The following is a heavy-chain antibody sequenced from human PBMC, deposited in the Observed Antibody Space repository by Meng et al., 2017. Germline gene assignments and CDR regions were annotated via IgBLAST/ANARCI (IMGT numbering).Heavy chain of an antibody. D-gene: IGHD6-19*01. CDR1: GFTFSSYG. CDR2: IWYDGSNK. V-gene: IGHV3-33*01. Sequence: QGLVVESGGGVVQPGRSLRLSCAASGFTFSSYGMHWVRQAPGKGLEWVAVIWYDGSNKYYADSVKGRFTISRDNSKNTLYLQMNSLRAEDTAVYYCARVVYSSGWSFDYWGQGTLVTVSS. J-gene: IGHJ4*02. CDR3: ARVVYSSGWSFDY.